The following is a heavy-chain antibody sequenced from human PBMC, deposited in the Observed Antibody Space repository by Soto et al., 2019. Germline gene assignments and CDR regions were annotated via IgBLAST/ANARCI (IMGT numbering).Heavy chain of an antibody. CDR1: GFTFSSYA. Sequence: AGGSLRLSCAASGFTFSSYAMSWVRQAPGKGLEWVSAISGSGGSTYYADSVKGRFTISRDNSKNTLYLQMNSLRAEDTAVYYCANPGGPHARYYYYGMDVWGQGTTVTVSS. CDR2: ISGSGGST. V-gene: IGHV3-23*01. J-gene: IGHJ6*02. CDR3: ANPGGPHARYYYYGMDV.